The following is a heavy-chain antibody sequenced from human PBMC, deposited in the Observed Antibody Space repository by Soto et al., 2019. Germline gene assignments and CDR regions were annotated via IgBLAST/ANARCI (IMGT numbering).Heavy chain of an antibody. J-gene: IGHJ4*02. D-gene: IGHD5-12*01. CDR1: GFTFSDYY. Sequence: QVQLVASGGGLVKPGGSLRLSCAASGFTFSDYYMSWIRQAPGNGLGWVSYISSSGSTIYYADSVKGRFTISRDNAKNSLDLQMNSLRAEATAVYYCAAPPMAKIQAHYFDYWGQGTLVTDS. V-gene: IGHV3-11*01. CDR3: AAPPMAKIQAHYFDY. CDR2: ISSSGSTI.